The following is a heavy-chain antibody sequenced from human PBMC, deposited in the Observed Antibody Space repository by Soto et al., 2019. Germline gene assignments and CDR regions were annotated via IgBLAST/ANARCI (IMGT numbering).Heavy chain of an antibody. CDR3: ARMIFGVSHGWFDP. J-gene: IGHJ5*02. CDR1: GGSISSYY. V-gene: IGHV4-59*01. D-gene: IGHD3-3*01. CDR2: IYYSGST. Sequence: SETLSLTCTVSGGSISSYYWSWIRQPPGKGLEWIGYIYYSGSTNYNPSLKSRVTISVDTSKNQFSLKLSSVTAADTAVYYCARMIFGVSHGWFDPWGQGTLVTVSS.